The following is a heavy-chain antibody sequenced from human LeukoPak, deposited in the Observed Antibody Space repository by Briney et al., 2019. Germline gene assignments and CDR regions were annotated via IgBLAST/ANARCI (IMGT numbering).Heavy chain of an antibody. V-gene: IGHV3-23*01. CDR1: GFTFSSYG. D-gene: IGHD1-26*01. Sequence: GGTLRLSCAASGFTFSSYGMSWVRQAPGKGLEWVSAISGSGGSTYYADSVKGRFTISRDNSKNTLYLQMNSLRAEDTAVYYCAKALEVGATVGAFDIWGQGTMVTVSS. CDR3: AKALEVGATVGAFDI. CDR2: ISGSGGST. J-gene: IGHJ3*02.